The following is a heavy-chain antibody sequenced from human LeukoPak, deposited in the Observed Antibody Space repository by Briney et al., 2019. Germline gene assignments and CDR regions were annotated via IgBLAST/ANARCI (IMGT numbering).Heavy chain of an antibody. Sequence: GGSLRLSCVASGFTFSNYWMYWVRQDPGKGLLWVSRINNDGSSTVYADSVKGRFTISRDNAKNTLYLQMNSLRAADTAVYYCARGGNYGTLDFWGQGTLVTVSS. CDR2: INNDGSST. J-gene: IGHJ4*02. CDR3: ARGGNYGTLDF. D-gene: IGHD1-7*01. CDR1: GFTFSNYW. V-gene: IGHV3-74*03.